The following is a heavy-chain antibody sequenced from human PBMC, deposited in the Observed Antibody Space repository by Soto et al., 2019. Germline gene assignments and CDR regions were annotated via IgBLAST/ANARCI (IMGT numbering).Heavy chain of an antibody. D-gene: IGHD2-2*01. CDR1: EFSFSNYS. V-gene: IGHV3-23*01. J-gene: IGHJ6*02. CDR2: NSGSGGGT. Sequence: EVQLLESGGGLVQPGGSLRLSCAAPEFSFSNYSMRWVRQAPGKGLEWVSTNSGSGGGTYYADSVKGRFNISRDNSKNTLYLQRNSLRAEDTAVYYCAKARGVPRSDGMDVWGQGTTVTVSS. CDR3: AKARGVPRSDGMDV.